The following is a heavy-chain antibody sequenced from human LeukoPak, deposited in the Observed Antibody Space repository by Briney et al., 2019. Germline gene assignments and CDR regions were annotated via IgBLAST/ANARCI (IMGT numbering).Heavy chain of an antibody. J-gene: IGHJ6*02. CDR1: GFPFSSYS. Sequence: GGSLRLSCAASGFPFSSYSMTWVRQAPGKGLEWVSYISSSSSTIYYADSVKGRFTISRGNAKNSLYLQMNSLRDEDTAVYYCANLGGDYGDTNYYYYYGMDVWGQGTTVTVSS. CDR3: ANLGGDYGDTNYYYYYGMDV. D-gene: IGHD4-17*01. V-gene: IGHV3-48*02. CDR2: ISSSSSTI.